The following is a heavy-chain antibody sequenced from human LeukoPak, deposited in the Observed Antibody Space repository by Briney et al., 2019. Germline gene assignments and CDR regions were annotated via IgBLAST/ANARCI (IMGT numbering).Heavy chain of an antibody. Sequence: SETLSLTCTVSGGSISSYYWNWIRQPPGKGLEWIGYVFHTGNTNYSPSLKSRVAMSVDTSKNQFSLKLTSVTAADTAVYYCARLTSWSTRTFDYWGQGTLVTVSS. D-gene: IGHD2-2*01. J-gene: IGHJ4*02. V-gene: IGHV4-59*08. CDR3: ARLTSWSTRTFDY. CDR1: GGSISSYY. CDR2: VFHTGNT.